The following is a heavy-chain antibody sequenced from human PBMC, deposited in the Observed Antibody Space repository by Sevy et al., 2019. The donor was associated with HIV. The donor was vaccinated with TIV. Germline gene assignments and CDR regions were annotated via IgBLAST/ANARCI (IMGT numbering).Heavy chain of an antibody. CDR1: GASITTNDYF. CDR3: ARAVGFTRGAFDI. V-gene: IGHV4-30-4*01. Sequence: SETLSLPCTISGASITTNDYFWTWIRQSPGKGLEWIGYPYYSGSTAYNPSLKSRVSISTDTTKSHFSLNLNSVTGADTAIYYCARAVGFTRGAFDIWGQGITVTVSS. D-gene: IGHD3-10*01. CDR2: PYYSGST. J-gene: IGHJ3*02.